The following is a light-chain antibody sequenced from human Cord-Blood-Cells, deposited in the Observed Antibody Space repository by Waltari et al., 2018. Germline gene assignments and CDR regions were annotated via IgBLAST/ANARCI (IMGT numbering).Light chain of an antibody. CDR1: SSDVGRYNL. Sequence: QYALTQPASVSGSPGQSITISCTGTSSDVGRYNLVSWSQWHPGKAPKLMIYEVRKRPSGVSNRFSGSKSGNTAALTVSGLQAEDEAEYYCCSYAGSRVFGGGTKLTF. CDR3: CSYAGSRV. J-gene: IGLJ2*01. V-gene: IGLV2-23*02. CDR2: EVR.